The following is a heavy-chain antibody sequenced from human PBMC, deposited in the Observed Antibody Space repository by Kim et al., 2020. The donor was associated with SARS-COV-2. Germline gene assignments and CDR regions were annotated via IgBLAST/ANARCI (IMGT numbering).Heavy chain of an antibody. J-gene: IGHJ6*02. D-gene: IGHD2-2*01. V-gene: IGHV1-18*04. CDR1: GYTFTSYG. CDR3: ARGDIVVVPAATTGGYYYYGMDV. Sequence: ASVKVSCKASGYTFTSYGISWVRQAPGQGLEWMGWISAYNGNTNYAQKLQGRVTMTTDTSTSTAYMELRSLRSDDTAVYYCARGDIVVVPAATTGGYYYYGMDVWGQGTTVTVSS. CDR2: ISAYNGNT.